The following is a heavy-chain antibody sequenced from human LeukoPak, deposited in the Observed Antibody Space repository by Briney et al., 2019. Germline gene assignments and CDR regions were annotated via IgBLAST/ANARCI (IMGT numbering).Heavy chain of an antibody. Sequence: ASVKVSCKASGYTFTSYGISWVRQAPGQGLEWMGWISAYNGNTNYAQKLQGRVTMTTDTSTSTAYMELRSLRSDDTAVYYCARGGPKYSSGWTFDYWGQGTLVTVSS. D-gene: IGHD6-19*01. CDR2: ISAYNGNT. J-gene: IGHJ4*02. CDR3: ARGGPKYSSGWTFDY. V-gene: IGHV1-18*01. CDR1: GYTFTSYG.